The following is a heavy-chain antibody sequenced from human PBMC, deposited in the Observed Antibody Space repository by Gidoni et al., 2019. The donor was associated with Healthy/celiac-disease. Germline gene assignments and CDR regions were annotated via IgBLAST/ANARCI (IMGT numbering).Heavy chain of an antibody. J-gene: IGHJ5*02. D-gene: IGHD3-9*01. Sequence: EVQLVESGGGLVQPGRSLRLSCSASGFTFDDDDMHWVRQAPGKGLEWVSGISGNSCSIGYADSVKGRFTISRDNAKNSLYLQMNSLRAEDTALYYCAKDPYSYYDILTGHPWFDPWGQGTLVTVSS. CDR3: AKDPYSYYDILTGHPWFDP. V-gene: IGHV3-9*01. CDR1: GFTFDDDD. CDR2: ISGNSCSI.